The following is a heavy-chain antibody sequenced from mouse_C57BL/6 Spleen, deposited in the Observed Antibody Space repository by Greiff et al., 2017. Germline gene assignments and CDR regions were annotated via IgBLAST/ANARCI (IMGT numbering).Heavy chain of an antibody. CDR3: ALTTVVATPFDY. J-gene: IGHJ2*01. D-gene: IGHD1-1*01. CDR1: GFTFSDYG. V-gene: IGHV5-17*01. CDR2: ISSGSSTI. Sequence: EVHLVESGGGLVKPGGSLKLSCAASGFTFSDYGMHWVRQAPEKGLEWVAYISSGSSTIYYADTVKGRFTISRDNAKNTLFLQMTSLRSEDTAMSYCALTTVVATPFDYWGQGTTLTVSS.